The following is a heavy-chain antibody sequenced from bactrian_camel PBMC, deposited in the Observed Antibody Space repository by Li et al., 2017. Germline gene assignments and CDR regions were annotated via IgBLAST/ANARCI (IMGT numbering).Heavy chain of an antibody. Sequence: VQLVESGGGLVQPGRSLRLSCAASGFTFSTSYMAWVRQAPGKGPEWVSSILKTGTTTRYSDSVKGRFTISRDTAKNMLYLQMNSLKTEDTAVYYCATNLGRNGGTRRGQGTQVTVS. CDR2: ILKTGTTT. D-gene: IGHD6*01. CDR3: ATNLGRNGGTR. CDR1: GFTFSTSY. J-gene: IGHJ4*01. V-gene: IGHV3-2*01.